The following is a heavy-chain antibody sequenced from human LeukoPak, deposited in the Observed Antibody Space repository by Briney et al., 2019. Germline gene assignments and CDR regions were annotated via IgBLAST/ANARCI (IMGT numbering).Heavy chain of an antibody. J-gene: IGHJ4*02. D-gene: IGHD3-10*01. CDR1: GLTFRTHW. V-gene: IGHV3-7*01. Sequence: GGSLRLSCAASGLTFRTHWMNWVRQAPGKGLEWVANIKPDGSETYYVDSVKGRFTVTGDNAQSSLHLQMDNLRGEDTAVYYCLAGGGYWGQGTLVTVSS. CDR2: IKPDGSET. CDR3: LAGGGY.